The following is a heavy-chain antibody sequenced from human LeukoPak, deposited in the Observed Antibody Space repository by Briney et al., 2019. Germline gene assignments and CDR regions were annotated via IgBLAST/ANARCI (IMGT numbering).Heavy chain of an antibody. V-gene: IGHV4-39*01. J-gene: IGHJ5*02. CDR3: ARRRSHFLNWFDP. D-gene: IGHD3-3*02. CDR1: GGSISSSSYY. Sequence: PSETLSLTCTVSGGSISSSSYYWGWIRQPPGKGLEWIGSIYYSGSTYYNPSPKSRVTISVDTSKNQFSLKLSSVTAADTAVYYCARRRSHFLNWFDPWGQGTLVTVSS. CDR2: IYYSGST.